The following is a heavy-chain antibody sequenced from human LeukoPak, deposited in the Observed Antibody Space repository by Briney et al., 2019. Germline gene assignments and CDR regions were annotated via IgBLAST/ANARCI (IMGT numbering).Heavy chain of an antibody. CDR1: GYTFTSYD. V-gene: IGHV1-8*03. Sequence: ASVKVSCKASGYTFTSYDINWVRHATGQGLEWMGWMNPNSGNTGYAQKFQGRVTITRNTSISTAYMELSSLRAEDTAVYYCARGRTRRDSSGYYYLIDYWGQGTLVTVSS. CDR3: ARGRTRRDSSGYYYLIDY. CDR2: MNPNSGNT. D-gene: IGHD3-22*01. J-gene: IGHJ4*02.